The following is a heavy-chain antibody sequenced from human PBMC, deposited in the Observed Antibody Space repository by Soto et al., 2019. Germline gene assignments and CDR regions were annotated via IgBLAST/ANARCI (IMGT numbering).Heavy chain of an antibody. Sequence: QVQLVQSGAEMQKPGSSVKVSCQSSGGTFNTYAMNWVRQAPGQGPEWMGDISPMFGAANYAPKFQGRVTNTADESPGTTYHQLSNLTSEDTAPFFCSGEGQGHNPRFVYWGPGTLVTVSS. V-gene: IGHV1-69*19. CDR3: SGEGQGHNPRFVY. J-gene: IGHJ4*02. CDR2: ISPMFGAA. CDR1: GGTFNTYA. D-gene: IGHD1-1*01.